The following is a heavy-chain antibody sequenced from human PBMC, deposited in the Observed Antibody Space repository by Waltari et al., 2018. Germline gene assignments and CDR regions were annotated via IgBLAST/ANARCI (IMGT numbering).Heavy chain of an antibody. CDR2: INPNSGGT. V-gene: IGHV1-2*06. CDR1: GYTFTGYY. J-gene: IGHJ4*02. Sequence: QVQLVQSGAEVKKPGASVKVSCKASGYTFTGYYMHWVRQAPGQGLEWMGRINPNSGGTNYEQKFQGRVTMTRDTSISTAYMELSRLRSDDTAVYYCARGGYCSGGSCPDYWGQGTLVTVSS. CDR3: ARGGYCSGGSCPDY. D-gene: IGHD2-15*01.